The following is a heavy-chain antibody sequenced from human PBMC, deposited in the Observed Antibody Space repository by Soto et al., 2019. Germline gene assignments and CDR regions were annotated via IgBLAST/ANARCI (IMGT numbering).Heavy chain of an antibody. CDR1: GYTFTSYY. Sequence: ASVKVSCKASGYTFTSYYMHWVRQAPGQGLEWMGIINPSGGSTSYAQKFQGRVTMTGDTSTSTVYMELSSLRSEDTAVYYCARDSGIVATAPYNWFDPWGQGTLVTVSS. CDR3: ARDSGIVATAPYNWFDP. V-gene: IGHV1-46*01. J-gene: IGHJ5*02. CDR2: INPSGGST. D-gene: IGHD5-12*01.